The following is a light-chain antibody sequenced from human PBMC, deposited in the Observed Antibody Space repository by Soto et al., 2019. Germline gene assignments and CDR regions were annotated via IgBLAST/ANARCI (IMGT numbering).Light chain of an antibody. J-gene: IGKJ1*01. V-gene: IGKV3-11*01. CDR3: QQYGGSPPWT. CDR2: DAS. Sequence: EIVLAQSPATLSLSPGERATLSCRASQDISNFLAWYQQRPGQAPRLLIYDASNRATGIPARFSGSGSGTDFTLTIVGLEPEDFAIYFCQQYGGSPPWTFGQGTKVDSK. CDR1: QDISNF.